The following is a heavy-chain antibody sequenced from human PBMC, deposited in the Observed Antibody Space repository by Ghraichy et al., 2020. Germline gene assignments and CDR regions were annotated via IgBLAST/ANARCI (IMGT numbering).Heavy chain of an antibody. CDR2: INPNSGGT. CDR3: ARSPRQTTGYSSGFFDY. Sequence: ASVKVSCKASGYTFTGYYMHWVRQAPGQGLEWMGWINPNSGGTNYAQKFQGWVTMTRDTSISTAYMELSRLRSDDTAVYYCARSPRQTTGYSSGFFDYWGQGTLVTVSS. J-gene: IGHJ4*02. V-gene: IGHV1-2*04. CDR1: GYTFTGYY. D-gene: IGHD6-19*01.